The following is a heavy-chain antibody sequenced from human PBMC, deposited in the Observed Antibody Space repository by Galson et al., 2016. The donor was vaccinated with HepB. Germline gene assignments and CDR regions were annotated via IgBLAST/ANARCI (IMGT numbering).Heavy chain of an antibody. J-gene: IGHJ4*02. D-gene: IGHD5-24*01. CDR1: GYPLTKYG. CDR3: ARVATILAKDGNNCGFGDY. V-gene: IGHV1-18*04. CDR2: ISPYNGNT. Sequence: SVKVSCKASGYPLTKYGLSWVRQAPGQGLEWMGWISPYNGNTNYEQKLQGRVTMTTDTSTGTAYMALRSLRSDDTAVYYCARVATILAKDGNNCGFGDYWGQGTLVTVSS.